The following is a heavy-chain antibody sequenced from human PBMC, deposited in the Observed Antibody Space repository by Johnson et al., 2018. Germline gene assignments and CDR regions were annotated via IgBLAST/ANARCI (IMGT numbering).Heavy chain of an antibody. V-gene: IGHV3-49*03. Sequence: VQLVESGGGLVQPGRSLRLSCTASGFTFGDYAMSWFRQAPGKGLEWVGFIRSKAYGGTTEYAASVKGRFTISRDDSKRIAYRQMNRLKTEDTAVYYCTRCESVYYYYYMDVWGKVTTVTVSS. CDR2: IRSKAYGGTT. CDR1: GFTFGDYA. CDR3: TRCESVYYYYYMDV. J-gene: IGHJ6*03.